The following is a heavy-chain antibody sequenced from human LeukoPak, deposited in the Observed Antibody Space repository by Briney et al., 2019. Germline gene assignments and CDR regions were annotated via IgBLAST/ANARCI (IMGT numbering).Heavy chain of an antibody. CDR2: ISSSSSYI. CDR3: ARDGTTVGEY. J-gene: IGHJ4*02. V-gene: IGHV3-21*01. D-gene: IGHD4-11*01. CDR1: GFTFSSYS. Sequence: KTGGSLRLSCAASGFTFSSYSMNWVRQAPGKGLEWVSSISSSSSYIYYADSVKGRFTISRDNAKNSLYLQMNSLRAEDTAVYYCARDGTTVGEYWGQGTLVTVSS.